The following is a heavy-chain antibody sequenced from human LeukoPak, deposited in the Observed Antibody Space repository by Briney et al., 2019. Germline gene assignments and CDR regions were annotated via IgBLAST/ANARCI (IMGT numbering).Heavy chain of an antibody. Sequence: GSLRLSCAASGFTFSSYGMHWVRQAPGKGLEGVAVISYDGSNKYYADSVKGRFTISRDNSKNTLYLQMNSLRAEDTAVYYCAKDALPFYGSGSNYFDYWGQGTLVTVSS. CDR2: ISYDGSNK. D-gene: IGHD3-10*01. CDR3: AKDALPFYGSGSNYFDY. CDR1: GFTFSSYG. J-gene: IGHJ4*02. V-gene: IGHV3-30*18.